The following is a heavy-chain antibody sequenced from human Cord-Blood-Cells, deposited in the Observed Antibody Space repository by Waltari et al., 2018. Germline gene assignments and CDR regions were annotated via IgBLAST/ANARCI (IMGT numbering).Heavy chain of an antibody. CDR1: GGSLTTYA. CDR2: FIPIFGKE. J-gene: IGHJ4*02. V-gene: IGHV1-69*01. Sequence: VQLVQSGAEEKKPGFSGKVYCKQSGGSLTTYAIGSARPAPGQGLAWVGGFIPIFGKENYAQKFQGRVTITADESTSTAYMELSSLRSEDTAVYYCARDLGALGYYFDYWGQGTLVTVSS. CDR3: ARDLGALGYYFDY. D-gene: IGHD3-16*01.